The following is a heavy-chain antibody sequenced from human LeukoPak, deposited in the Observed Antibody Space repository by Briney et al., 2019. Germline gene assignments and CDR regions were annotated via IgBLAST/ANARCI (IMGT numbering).Heavy chain of an antibody. CDR2: IYSGGST. V-gene: IGHV3-53*01. CDR1: GFTVSRNY. CDR3: ARERSEGLSFDY. Sequence: GGSLRLSCAASGFTVSRNYMSWGRQAPGKGLEWVSVIYSGGSTYYADSVKGRFTISRDTSKNTLYLQMNSLRAEDTAVYYCARERSEGLSFDYWGQGTLVTVSS. D-gene: IGHD3-16*01. J-gene: IGHJ4*02.